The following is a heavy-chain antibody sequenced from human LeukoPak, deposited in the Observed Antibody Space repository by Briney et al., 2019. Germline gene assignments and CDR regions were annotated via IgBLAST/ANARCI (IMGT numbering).Heavy chain of an antibody. CDR2: INAVGSTA. CDR3: VVVVEPPDSDGFDV. D-gene: IGHD1-14*01. V-gene: IGHV3-74*01. CDR1: GFTFGNSW. J-gene: IGHJ3*01. Sequence: GGSLRLFCAASGFTFGNSWVHWVRQAPGKGLVWGSLINAVGSTATYADSVKGRFTISRDNARNTLSLQMNSLTIEDTAVYYCVVVVEPPDSDGFDVWGQGTMITVSS.